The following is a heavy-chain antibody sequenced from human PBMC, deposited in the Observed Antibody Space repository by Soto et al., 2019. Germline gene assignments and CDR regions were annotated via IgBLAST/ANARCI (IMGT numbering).Heavy chain of an antibody. D-gene: IGHD6-13*01. CDR1: GDSVSSNSAA. CDR2: TYYRSKWYN. Sequence: PSQTLSLTCAISGDSVSSNSAALNWIRQSPSRGLEWLGRTYYRSKWYNDYAVSVKSRITINPDTSKNQFSLQLNSVTPEDTAVYYCARETGYSSSWTGDYFDYWGQGTLVTVSS. V-gene: IGHV6-1*01. CDR3: ARETGYSSSWTGDYFDY. J-gene: IGHJ4*02.